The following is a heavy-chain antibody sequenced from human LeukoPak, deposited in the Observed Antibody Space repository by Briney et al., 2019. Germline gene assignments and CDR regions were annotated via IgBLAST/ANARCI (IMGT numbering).Heavy chain of an antibody. J-gene: IGHJ6*03. CDR2: MYTSGST. V-gene: IGHV4-4*07. CDR1: GGSISSYY. D-gene: IGHD3-3*01. Sequence: SETLSLTCTVSGGSISSYYWSWIRQPAGKGLEWIGRMYTSGSTNFNPSLKSRVTISVDTSKNQFSLKLSSVTAAATAVYYCASGVAGPSGYYYMDVWGKGTTVTVSS. CDR3: ASGVAGPSGYYYMDV.